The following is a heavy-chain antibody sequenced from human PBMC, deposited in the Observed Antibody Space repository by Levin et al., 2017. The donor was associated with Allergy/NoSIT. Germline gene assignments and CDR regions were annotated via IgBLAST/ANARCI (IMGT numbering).Heavy chain of an antibody. Sequence: SQTLSLTCAVYGGSFRGYYWSWIRQPPGKGLEWIGEINHSGSTNYNPSLKSRVTISVDTSKNQFSLKLSSVTAADTAVYYCARGIAAAGGGWFDPWGQGTLVTVSS. J-gene: IGHJ5*02. CDR3: ARGIAAAGGGWFDP. D-gene: IGHD6-13*01. CDR2: INHSGST. CDR1: GGSFRGYY. V-gene: IGHV4-34*01.